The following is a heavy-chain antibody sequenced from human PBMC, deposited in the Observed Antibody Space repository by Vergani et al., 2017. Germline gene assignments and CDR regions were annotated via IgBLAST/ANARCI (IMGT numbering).Heavy chain of an antibody. Sequence: QVQLVESGGGVVQPGRSLRLSCAASGFTFSSYGMHWVRQAPGKGLEWVAVISYDGSNKYYADSVKGRFTISRDNSKNTLYLQMNSLRAEDTAAYYCARAKAGAMIWRALYLDYWGQGTLVTVSS. V-gene: IGHV3-30*03. CDR2: ISYDGSNK. D-gene: IGHD3/OR15-3a*01. CDR1: GFTFSSYG. J-gene: IGHJ4*02. CDR3: ARAKAGAMIWRALYLDY.